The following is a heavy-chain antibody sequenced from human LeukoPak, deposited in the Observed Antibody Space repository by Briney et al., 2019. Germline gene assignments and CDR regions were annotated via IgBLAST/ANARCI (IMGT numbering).Heavy chain of an antibody. CDR3: ARGSLSTVYG. V-gene: IGHV4-61*05. J-gene: IGHJ4*02. D-gene: IGHD4-17*01. CDR1: GGSISSSSYY. CDR2: IYYSGST. Sequence: SETLTLTCTVSGGSISSSSYYWGWIRQPPGKGLEWIGYIYYSGSTNYNPSLKSRVTISVDTSKNQFSLKLSSVTAADTAVYYCARGSLSTVYGWGQGTLVTVSS.